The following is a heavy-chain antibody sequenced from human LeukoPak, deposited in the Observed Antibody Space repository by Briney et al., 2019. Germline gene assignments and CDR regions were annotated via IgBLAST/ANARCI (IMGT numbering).Heavy chain of an antibody. CDR3: AREPQREAGVAATTEIDY. CDR2: INPNSGGT. D-gene: IGHD2-15*01. V-gene: IGHV1-2*02. J-gene: IGHJ4*02. CDR1: GYTFTGYY. Sequence: GASVKVSCKASGYTFTGYYMHWVRQAPGQGLEWMGWINPNSGGTNYAQKFQGRVTMTRDTSISTAYMELSRLRSDDTAVYYCAREPQREAGVAATTEIDYWGQGTLVTVSS.